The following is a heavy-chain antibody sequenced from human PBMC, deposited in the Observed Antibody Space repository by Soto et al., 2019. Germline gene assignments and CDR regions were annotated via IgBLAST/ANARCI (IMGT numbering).Heavy chain of an antibody. J-gene: IGHJ6*02. V-gene: IGHV4-59*01. CDR3: ARVSMVRGITYYYYYYGMDV. CDR1: GDSINSYY. Sequence: PSETLSLTCTVSGDSINSYYWSWIRQTPGKGLEWIGYIYYTGSTSYNPSLKSRVTISVDTSKNQLSLKLSSVTAADTAVYYCARVSMVRGITYYYYYYGMDVWGRGTTVTVSS. CDR2: IYYTGST. D-gene: IGHD3-10*01.